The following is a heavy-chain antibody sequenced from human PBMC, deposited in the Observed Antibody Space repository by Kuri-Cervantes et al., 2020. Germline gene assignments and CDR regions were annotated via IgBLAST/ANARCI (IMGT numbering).Heavy chain of an antibody. CDR3: ARGPTGGVGGVNFYGMDV. D-gene: IGHD3-16*01. CDR1: GFTFSSYG. V-gene: IGHV3-33*01. Sequence: GESLKISCAASGFTFSSYGMHWVRQAPGKGLEWVAVIWYDGSNKYYADSVNGRFTISRDNSKNTLYLQMNSLRAEDTAVYYCARGPTGGVGGVNFYGMDVWGQGTTVTVSS. J-gene: IGHJ6*02. CDR2: IWYDGSNK.